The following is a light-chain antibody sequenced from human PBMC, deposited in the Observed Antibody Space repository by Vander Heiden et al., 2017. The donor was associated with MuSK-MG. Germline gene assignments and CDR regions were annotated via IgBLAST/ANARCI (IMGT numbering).Light chain of an antibody. J-gene: IGKJ2*01. CDR3: QHSDSIPYT. CDR1: QSISSF. Sequence: DIQMTQSPSSLSASIGDRVTITCRASQSISSFLSWYQRKPGKAPKVLIYDASSLQSGVPSRFSGSGSGKDFTLTISKLQPEDFATYYCQHSDSIPYTFGQGTKVDIK. V-gene: IGKV1-39*01. CDR2: DAS.